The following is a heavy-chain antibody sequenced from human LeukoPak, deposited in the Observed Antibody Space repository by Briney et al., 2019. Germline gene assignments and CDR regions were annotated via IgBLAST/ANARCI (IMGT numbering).Heavy chain of an antibody. Sequence: GGSLRLSCAASGFTFSDYYMSWIRQAPGKGLEWVSYISSSGSTIYYADSVKGRFTISRDNAKNSLYLQMNSLRAEDTAVYYCAITNTVVAVARIENWFDPWGQGTLVTVSS. CDR1: GFTFSDYY. CDR3: AITNTVVAVARIENWFDP. J-gene: IGHJ5*02. D-gene: IGHD2-15*01. V-gene: IGHV3-11*01. CDR2: ISSSGSTI.